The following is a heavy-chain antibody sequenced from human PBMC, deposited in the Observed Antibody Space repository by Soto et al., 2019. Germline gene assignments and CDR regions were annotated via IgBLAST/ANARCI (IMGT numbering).Heavy chain of an antibody. CDR1: GGSISSYY. CDR2: IYTSGST. J-gene: IGHJ6*02. D-gene: IGHD2-2*01. CDR3: ARASTYCSSTSCSYYYYGMDV. V-gene: IGHV4-4*07. Sequence: KPSETLSLTCTVSGGSISSYYWSWIRQPAGKGLEWIGRIYTSGSTNYNPSLKSRVTMSVDTSKNQFSLKLSSVTAADTAVYYCARASTYCSSTSCSYYYYGMDVWGQGTTVTVSS.